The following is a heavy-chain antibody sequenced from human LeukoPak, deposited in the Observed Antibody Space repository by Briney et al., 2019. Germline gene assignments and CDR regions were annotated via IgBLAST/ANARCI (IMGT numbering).Heavy chain of an antibody. CDR1: GFTFSNYR. V-gene: IGHV3-21*01. J-gene: IGHJ5*02. Sequence: GGSLRLSCAASGFTFSNYRMNWVRQAPGKGLEWVSSISSSSIYIYYADSLKGRFTISRDNAKNSLYLQLNSLRPDDTAVFYCSQGLLSWGQGTLLTVAA. CDR3: SQGLLS. CDR2: ISSSSIYI.